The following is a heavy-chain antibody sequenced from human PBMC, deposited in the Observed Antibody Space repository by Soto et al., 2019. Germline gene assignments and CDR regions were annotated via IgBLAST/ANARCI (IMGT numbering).Heavy chain of an antibody. V-gene: IGHV3-21*01. CDR1: VFTFSSYS. CDR3: ARALKGLSAEY. J-gene: IGHJ4*02. Sequence: GSLRLSCASSVFTFSSYSMNCVRHAPGKGLEWVSSISSSSSYIYYADSVKGRFTISRDNAKNSLYLQMNSLRAEDTAVYYCARALKGLSAEYWGQGTLVSVSS. CDR2: ISSSSSYI.